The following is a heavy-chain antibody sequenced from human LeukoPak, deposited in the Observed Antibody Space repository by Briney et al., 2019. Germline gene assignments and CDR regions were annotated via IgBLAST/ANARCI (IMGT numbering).Heavy chain of an antibody. CDR2: ISGSGGST. V-gene: IGHV3-23*01. CDR3: AGTPVKPHGHFDY. CDR1: GFTFSSYA. D-gene: IGHD1-14*01. Sequence: PGGSLRLSCAASGFTFSSYAMSWVRQAPGKGLEWVSAISGSGGSTHYADSVKGRFTISRDNSKNTLYLQMNSLRAEDTAVYYCAGTPVKPHGHFDYWGQGTLVTVSS. J-gene: IGHJ4*02.